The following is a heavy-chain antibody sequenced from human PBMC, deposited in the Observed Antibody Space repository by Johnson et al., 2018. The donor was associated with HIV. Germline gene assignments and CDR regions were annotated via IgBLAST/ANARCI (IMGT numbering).Heavy chain of an antibody. Sequence: QVQLVESGGGLVKPGGSLRLSCAASGFTFSDYYMSWIRQAPGKGLEWVSYISSSGSTIYYADSVKGRFTISRDNSKNTLYLQMNSLSVDDTAVYYCAREFWGTSSPFDIWGQGTMVTVSS. CDR2: ISSSGSTI. D-gene: IGHD3-16*01. CDR1: GFTFSDYY. J-gene: IGHJ3*02. V-gene: IGHV3-11*01. CDR3: AREFWGTSSPFDI.